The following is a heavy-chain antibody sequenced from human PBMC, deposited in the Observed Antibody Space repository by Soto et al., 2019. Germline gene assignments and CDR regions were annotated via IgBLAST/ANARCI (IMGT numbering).Heavy chain of an antibody. Sequence: GASVKLSCKASGYTFTSYVISWVRQAPGQGLEWMGWISAYNGNTNYAQKLQGRVTMTTDTSTSTAYMELRSLRSDDTAVYYCATAIASSSWYKEYYSYAMDVWGQGTTVTVSS. J-gene: IGHJ6*02. CDR3: ATAIASSSWYKEYYSYAMDV. CDR1: GYTFTSYV. D-gene: IGHD6-13*01. CDR2: ISAYNGNT. V-gene: IGHV1-18*01.